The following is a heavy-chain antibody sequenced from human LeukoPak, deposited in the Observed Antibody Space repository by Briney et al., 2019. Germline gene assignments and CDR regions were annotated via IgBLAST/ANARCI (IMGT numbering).Heavy chain of an antibody. J-gene: IGHJ5*02. V-gene: IGHV4-34*01. CDR3: ARHGRYYYGSGTSFDP. D-gene: IGHD3-10*01. Sequence: SETLSLTCTVSGGSISSYYWSWIRQPPGKGLEWIGEINHSGSTNYNPSPKSRVTISVDTSKNQFSLKLSSVTAADTAVYYCARHGRYYYGSGTSFDPWGQGTLVTVSS. CDR2: INHSGST. CDR1: GGSISSYY.